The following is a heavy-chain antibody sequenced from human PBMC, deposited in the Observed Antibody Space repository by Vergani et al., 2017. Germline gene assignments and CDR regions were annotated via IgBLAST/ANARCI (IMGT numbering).Heavy chain of an antibody. CDR2: ISGSGGST. CDR1: GFTFSSYA. D-gene: IGHD2-2*01. CDR3: AKLGGSTSFVGYFDL. Sequence: EVQLLESGGGLVQPGGSLRLSCAASGFTFSSYAMSWVREAPGKGLEWVSAISGSGGSTYYADSVKGRFTISRDNSKNTLYLQMNSLRAEDTAVYYCAKLGGSTSFVGYFDLWGRGTLVTVSS. V-gene: IGHV3-23*01. J-gene: IGHJ2*01.